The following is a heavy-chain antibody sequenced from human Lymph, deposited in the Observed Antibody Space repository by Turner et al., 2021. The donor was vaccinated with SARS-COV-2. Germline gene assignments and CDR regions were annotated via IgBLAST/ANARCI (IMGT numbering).Heavy chain of an antibody. Sequence: EVQLLASGGGLVQPGGSLRLSCAASGFTFSSYAMSWVRQEPGKGLEWVSTSSGSGGSTYDADSVKGRFTISRDNSKNTLYLQMNSLRAEDTAVYYCAKNEMAMIVVVITLFDYWGQGTLVTVSS. CDR3: AKNEMAMIVVVITLFDY. J-gene: IGHJ4*02. CDR1: GFTFSSYA. CDR2: SSGSGGST. D-gene: IGHD3-22*01. V-gene: IGHV3-23*01.